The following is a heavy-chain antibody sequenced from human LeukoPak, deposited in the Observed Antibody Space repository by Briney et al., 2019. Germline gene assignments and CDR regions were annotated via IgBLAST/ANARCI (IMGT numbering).Heavy chain of an antibody. Sequence: GGSLRLSCAPSGFTFSDYYMTWIRQAPGKGLEWVSHISNSGSTIYYAESVKGRFTISRDNAKNSLYLQMNSLRAEDTAVYYCARGEVGATGWFDPWGQGTLVTVSS. CDR2: ISNSGSTI. D-gene: IGHD1-26*01. CDR3: ARGEVGATGWFDP. CDR1: GFTFSDYY. J-gene: IGHJ5*02. V-gene: IGHV3-11*01.